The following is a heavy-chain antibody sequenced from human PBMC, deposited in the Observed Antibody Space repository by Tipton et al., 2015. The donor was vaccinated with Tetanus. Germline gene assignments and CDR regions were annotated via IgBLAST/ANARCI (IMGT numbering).Heavy chain of an antibody. CDR2: IYYKGST. V-gene: IGHV4-61*01. Sequence: GLVKPSETLSLTCIVSGGSLFSGSYYWNWIRHPPGKGLEWIGHIYYKGSTNYNPSLRSRVTISIDTSSNQFSLKLTSVTPADTAIYCCARGPSYSGAWYHYWGQGAMVTVSP. CDR3: ARGPSYSGAWYHY. D-gene: IGHD6-19*01. CDR1: GGSLFSGSYY. J-gene: IGHJ4*02.